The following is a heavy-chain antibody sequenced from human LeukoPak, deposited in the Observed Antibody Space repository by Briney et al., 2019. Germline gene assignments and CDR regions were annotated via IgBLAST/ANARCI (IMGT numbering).Heavy chain of an antibody. Sequence: GGSLRLSCAASGFTFSSYAMSWVRQAPGKGLEWVSAISGSGGSTYYADSVKGRFTISRDNSKSTLYLQMNSLRAEDTAVYYCAKDGQNTIFGVVSVDYWGQGTLVTVSS. CDR1: GFTFSSYA. CDR2: ISGSGGST. V-gene: IGHV3-23*01. D-gene: IGHD3-3*01. J-gene: IGHJ4*02. CDR3: AKDGQNTIFGVVSVDY.